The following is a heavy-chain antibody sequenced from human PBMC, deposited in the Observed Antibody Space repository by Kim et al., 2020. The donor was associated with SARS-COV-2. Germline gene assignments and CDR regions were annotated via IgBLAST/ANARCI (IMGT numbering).Heavy chain of an antibody. CDR1: GGTFSNYA. V-gene: IGHV1-69*13. CDR3: ARGGFGSSWYKYYYYGMDV. Sequence: ASVKVSCKASGGTFSNYAITWVRQAPGQGLEWMGGIIPIFGAANYAQKFQGRVTITADESTSTAYMELSSLRSDDTAVYYCARGGFGSSWYKYYYYGMDVWGQGTTVTVSS. J-gene: IGHJ6*02. CDR2: IIPIFGAA. D-gene: IGHD6-13*01.